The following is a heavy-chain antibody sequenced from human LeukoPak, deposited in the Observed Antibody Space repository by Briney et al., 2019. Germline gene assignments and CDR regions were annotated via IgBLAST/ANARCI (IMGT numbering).Heavy chain of an antibody. CDR3: ARGQWELVYYYYYMDV. V-gene: IGHV1-8*01. CDR1: GYTFSTYD. D-gene: IGHD1-26*01. Sequence: ASVRVSCKASGYTFSTYDINWVRQATGQGLEWMGWMNPKSGNTGYAQKFQGRVTMTRNTSISTAYMELSSLRSEDTAVYYCARGQWELVYYYYYMDVWGKGTTVTVSS. J-gene: IGHJ6*03. CDR2: MNPKSGNT.